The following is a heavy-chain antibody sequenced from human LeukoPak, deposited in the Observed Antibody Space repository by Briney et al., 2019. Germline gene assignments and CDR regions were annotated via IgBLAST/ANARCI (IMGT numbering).Heavy chain of an antibody. D-gene: IGHD3-10*01. CDR2: ISWNSGSI. CDR3: ETDSMLVSGSASYFDY. CDR1: GFTFDDYA. J-gene: IGHJ4*01. V-gene: IGHV3-9*01. Sequence: GRSLRLSCAASGFTFDDYAMHWVRQGPGKGLEWVSGISWNSGSIVYADSVKGRFTISRDNAKNSLYLQMDTLRPEDTALYYCETDSMLVSGSASYFDYWGQRPLVTVSS.